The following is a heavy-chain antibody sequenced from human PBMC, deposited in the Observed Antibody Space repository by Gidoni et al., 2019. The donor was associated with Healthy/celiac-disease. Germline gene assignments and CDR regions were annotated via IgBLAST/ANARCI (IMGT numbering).Heavy chain of an antibody. Sequence: QVQLVQSGAEVKKPGSSVKVSCKASGGTFSSYAISWVRQAPGQGLEWMGGIIPIFGTANYAQKFQGRVTITADESTSTAYMELSSLRSEDTAVYYCASPRAGNTAMVTSAFDIWGQGTMVTVSS. CDR3: ASPRAGNTAMVTSAFDI. D-gene: IGHD5-18*01. CDR1: GGTFSSYA. CDR2: IIPIFGTA. J-gene: IGHJ3*02. V-gene: IGHV1-69*01.